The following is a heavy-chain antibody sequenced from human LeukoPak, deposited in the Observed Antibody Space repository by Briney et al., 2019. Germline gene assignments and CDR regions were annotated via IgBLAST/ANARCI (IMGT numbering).Heavy chain of an antibody. V-gene: IGHV4-4*07. J-gene: IGHJ3*02. CDR1: GGSISSYY. CDR2: IYTSGST. Sequence: SETLSLTCTVSGGSISSYYWSWIRQPAGKGLEWIGRIYTSGSTNYNPSLKSRVTMSVDTSKNQFSLKLSSVTAADTAVYYCAREGGCRGGSCYRTDAFDIWGQGTMVTVSS. CDR3: AREGGCRGGSCYRTDAFDI. D-gene: IGHD2-15*01.